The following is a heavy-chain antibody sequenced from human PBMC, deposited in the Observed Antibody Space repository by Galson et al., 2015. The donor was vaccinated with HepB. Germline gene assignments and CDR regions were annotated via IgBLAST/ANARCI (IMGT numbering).Heavy chain of an antibody. CDR3: ARAYCSGGSCFFDY. CDR1: GFTVSSNY. CDR2: IYSGGST. D-gene: IGHD2-15*01. V-gene: IGHV3-53*01. Sequence: SLRLSCAVSGFTVSSNYMSWVRQAPGKGLEWVSVIYSGGSTYYADSVKGRFTISRDNSKNTLYLQMSSLRVADTAVYYCARAYCSGGSCFFDYWGQGTLVTVSS. J-gene: IGHJ4*02.